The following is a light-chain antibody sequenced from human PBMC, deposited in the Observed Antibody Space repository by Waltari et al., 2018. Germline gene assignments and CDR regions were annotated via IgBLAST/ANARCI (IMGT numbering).Light chain of an antibody. J-gene: IGKJ1*01. Sequence: DIVLTQSPGFLGVSLGASATRNCRSNQSLFYRSNHKNYVSWYQQRPGQPPKLRLYWASTRKYGATDRYSGIGCGTDFTLTISSLQAEDVAVYYCQQYLETPWTFGQGTKVDIK. V-gene: IGKV4-1*01. CDR1: QSLFYRSNHKNY. CDR3: QQYLETPWT. CDR2: WAS.